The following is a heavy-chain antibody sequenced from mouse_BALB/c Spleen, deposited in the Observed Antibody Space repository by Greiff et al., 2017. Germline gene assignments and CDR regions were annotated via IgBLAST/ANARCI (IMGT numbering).Heavy chain of an antibody. Sequence: EVKVVESGGGLVKPGGSLKLSCAASGFTFSSYGMSWVRQTPDKRLEWVATISSGGSYTYYPDSVKGRFTISRDNAKNTLYLQMSSLKAEDTAMYYCARLYVGYAFAYWGQGTLVTVSA. CDR1: GFTFSSYG. J-gene: IGHJ3*01. CDR2: ISSGGSYT. D-gene: IGHD2-3*01. CDR3: ARLYVGYAFAY. V-gene: IGHV5-6*03.